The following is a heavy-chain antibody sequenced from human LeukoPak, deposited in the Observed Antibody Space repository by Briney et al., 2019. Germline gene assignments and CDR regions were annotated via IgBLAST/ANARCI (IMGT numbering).Heavy chain of an antibody. D-gene: IGHD5-12*01. CDR1: GFTFSSHW. V-gene: IGHV3-7*01. CDR2: VNQDGGAK. J-gene: IGHJ4*02. CDR3: ASKGGYDHH. Sequence: GGSLRLSCVTSGFTFSSHWMFWVRQAPGKGLEWVANVNQDGGAKFYVDSVKGRFTISRDNAKNPLYLQMTSLRVEDTAVYFCASKGGYDHHWGQGTLVTVSS.